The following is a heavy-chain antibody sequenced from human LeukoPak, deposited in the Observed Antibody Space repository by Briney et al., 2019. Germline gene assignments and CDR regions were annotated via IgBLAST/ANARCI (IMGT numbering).Heavy chain of an antibody. D-gene: IGHD3-3*01. CDR1: GGTFSSYA. Sequence: SVKVSCKASGGTFSSYAISWVRQAPGQGFEWMGGIIPIFGTANYAQKFQGRVTITADESTSTAYMELSSLRSEDTAVYYCARESGSITIFGVPRDYYYMDVWGKGTTVTVSS. CDR3: ARESGSITIFGVPRDYYYMDV. CDR2: IIPIFGTA. J-gene: IGHJ6*03. V-gene: IGHV1-69*13.